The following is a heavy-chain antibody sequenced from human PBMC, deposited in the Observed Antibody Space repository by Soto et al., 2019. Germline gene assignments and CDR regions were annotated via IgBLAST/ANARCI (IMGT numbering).Heavy chain of an antibody. Sequence: QLPLQESGPGLVKPSETLSLTCTVSGGSISSSSYYWGWIRQPPGKGLEWIGSLYYSGSTYYNPSLKRRVTKSVDPSKNQFSLKLSSVTAADTAVYYCVGSGYSPFDYWGQGTLVTVSS. CDR2: LYYSGST. CDR1: GGSISSSSYY. D-gene: IGHD3-22*01. V-gene: IGHV4-39*01. CDR3: VGSGYSPFDY. J-gene: IGHJ4*02.